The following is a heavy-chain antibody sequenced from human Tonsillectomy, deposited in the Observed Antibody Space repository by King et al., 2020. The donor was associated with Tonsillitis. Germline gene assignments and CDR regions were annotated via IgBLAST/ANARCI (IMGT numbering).Heavy chain of an antibody. J-gene: IGHJ4*02. Sequence: QLQESGPGVVKPSETLSLTCTVSGGSISSSDQYWAWIRQPPGKGLEWIGYMYYSGTIFYNPSLKSRITISGGTSENRFSLQLSSVTAADTAVYFCARSVSGSFDYWGQGALVTVSS. CDR3: ARSVSGSFDY. D-gene: IGHD1-26*01. CDR2: MYYSGTI. V-gene: IGHV4-39*01. CDR1: GGSISSSDQY.